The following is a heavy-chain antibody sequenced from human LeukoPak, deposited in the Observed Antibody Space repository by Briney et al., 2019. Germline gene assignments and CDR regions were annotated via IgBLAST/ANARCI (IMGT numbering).Heavy chain of an antibody. Sequence: PSETLSLTCAVYGGSFSGYYWSWIRQPPGKGLDWMGEINHSGSTNYNPSLKSRVTISVDTSKNQFSLKLSSVTAADTAVYYCARGEVGAKSEEDYFDYWGQGTLVTVSS. D-gene: IGHD1-26*01. J-gene: IGHJ4*02. V-gene: IGHV4-34*01. CDR3: ARGEVGAKSEEDYFDY. CDR1: GGSFSGYY. CDR2: INHSGST.